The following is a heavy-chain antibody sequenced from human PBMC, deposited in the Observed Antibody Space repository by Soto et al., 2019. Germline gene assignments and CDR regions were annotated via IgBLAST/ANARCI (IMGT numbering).Heavy chain of an antibody. CDR3: AREDILGTRSFDY. D-gene: IGHD1-26*01. V-gene: IGHV3-48*02. CDR2: ISSNRITI. J-gene: IGHJ4*02. Sequence: QAGGSLRLSCGASGFIFSKYSMNWVRQAPGKGLEWLSYISSNRITIYYADSVRGRFTIFRDNAKNSLYLQMNSLRDEDTAVYYCAREDILGTRSFDYWGQGALVTVSS. CDR1: GFIFSKYS.